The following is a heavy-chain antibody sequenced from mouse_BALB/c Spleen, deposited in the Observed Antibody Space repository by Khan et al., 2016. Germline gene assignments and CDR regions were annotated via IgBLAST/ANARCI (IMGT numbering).Heavy chain of an antibody. CDR1: GFTFSDAW. CDR2: IRSKANNRAT. D-gene: IGHD2-4*01. V-gene: IGHV6-6*01. J-gene: IGHJ1*01. Sequence: EVKLEVSGGGLVQPGGSMKLSCAASGFTFSDAWMDWVRQSPGKGLEWVAEIRSKANNRATYYAESVKGRFTISGDDSESSIYLQMNSLRAEDTGIYYCTKRDYDWYFDVWGAGTTVTVSS. CDR3: TKRDYDWYFDV.